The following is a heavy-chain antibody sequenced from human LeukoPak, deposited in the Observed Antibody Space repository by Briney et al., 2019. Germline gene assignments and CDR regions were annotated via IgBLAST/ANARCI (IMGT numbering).Heavy chain of an antibody. CDR2: IYSGGST. CDR3: ARVTLESDYDSSGYYIDY. V-gene: IGHV3-53*01. D-gene: IGHD3-22*01. Sequence: PGGSLRLSCAASGFTVSSNYMSWVRQAPGKGLEWVSVIYSGGSTYYADSVKGRFTISRDNSKNTLYLQMNSLRAEDTAVYYCARVTLESDYDSSGYYIDYWGQGTLVTVSS. J-gene: IGHJ4*02. CDR1: GFTVSSNY.